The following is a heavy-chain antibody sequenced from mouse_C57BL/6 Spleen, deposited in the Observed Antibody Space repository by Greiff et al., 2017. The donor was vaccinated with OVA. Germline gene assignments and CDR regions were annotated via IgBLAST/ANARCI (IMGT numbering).Heavy chain of an antibody. D-gene: IGHD2-4*01. CDR1: GYTFTSYW. CDR3: ARIDYVYAMDY. CDR2: IDPSDSYT. J-gene: IGHJ4*01. V-gene: IGHV1-50*01. Sequence: VQLQQSGAELVKPGASVKLSCKASGYTFTSYWMQWVKQRPGQGLEWIGEIDPSDSYTNYNQKFKGKATLTVDTSSSTAYMQLSSLTSEDSAVYYCARIDYVYAMDYWGQGTSVTVSS.